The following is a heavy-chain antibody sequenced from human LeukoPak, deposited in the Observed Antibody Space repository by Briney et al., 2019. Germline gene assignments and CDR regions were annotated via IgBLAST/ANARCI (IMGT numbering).Heavy chain of an antibody. CDR2: IWFDGNHE. Sequence: GGSLRLSCAASGFAFNSYVIHWVRQAPGKGLEWVAIIWFDGNHEDYVDSVRGRFTISRDNSRNPMYLQMNGLRVEDTALYFCAKEVAFGAGAYDVWGQGTRVTVSS. V-gene: IGHV3-33*06. CDR1: GFAFNSYV. J-gene: IGHJ3*01. CDR3: AKEVAFGAGAYDV. D-gene: IGHD3-10*01.